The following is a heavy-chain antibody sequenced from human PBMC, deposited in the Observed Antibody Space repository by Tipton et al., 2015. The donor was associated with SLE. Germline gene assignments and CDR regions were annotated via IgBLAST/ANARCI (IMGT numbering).Heavy chain of an antibody. V-gene: IGHV4-59*11. CDR3: ARFHVKSYYEFDC. D-gene: IGHD3-10*01. CDR1: GVSIRSHY. J-gene: IGHJ4*02. CDR2: MYINERT. Sequence: LSCTVSGVSIRSHYWSWIRQSPGKGLEWIGYMYINERTKYNLSLESRVTMSVETSKNQFTLRLTSVTAADTAVYYCARFHVKSYYEFDCWGQGTLVTVSS.